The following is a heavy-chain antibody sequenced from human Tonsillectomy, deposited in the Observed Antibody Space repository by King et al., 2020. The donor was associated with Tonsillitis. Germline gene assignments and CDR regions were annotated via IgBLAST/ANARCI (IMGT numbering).Heavy chain of an antibody. J-gene: IGHJ5*02. CDR2: ISSSSSYI. Sequence: VQLVESGGGLVKPGGSLRLSCAASGFTFSSDSMNWVRQDPGKGLEWVSSISSSSSYIYYADSVKGRFTISRDNAKNSLYLQMNSLRAEDTAVYYCARDQIVYYGSGSPTGFDPWGQGTLVTVSS. D-gene: IGHD3-10*01. V-gene: IGHV3-21*01. CDR1: GFTFSSDS. CDR3: ARDQIVYYGSGSPTGFDP.